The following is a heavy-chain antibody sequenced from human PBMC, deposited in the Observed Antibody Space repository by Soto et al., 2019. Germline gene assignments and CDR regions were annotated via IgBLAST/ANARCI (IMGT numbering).Heavy chain of an antibody. J-gene: IGHJ5*02. CDR3: ARDHYGGNSGRWFDP. CDR1: GGSISSYY. Sequence: SETLSLTCTVSGGSISSYYWSWIRQPPGKGLEWIGYIYYSGSTNYNPSLKSRVTISVDTSKNQSSLKLSSVTAADTAVYYCARDHYGGNSGRWFDPWGQGTLVTVSS. V-gene: IGHV4-59*01. D-gene: IGHD4-17*01. CDR2: IYYSGST.